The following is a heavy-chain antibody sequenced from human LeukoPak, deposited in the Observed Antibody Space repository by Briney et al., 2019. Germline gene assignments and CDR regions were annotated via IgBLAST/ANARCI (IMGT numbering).Heavy chain of an antibody. CDR3: ARFQRGATVTTSGRVLSDY. Sequence: PGGSLRLSCAASGFTFSDYYMSWIRQAPGKGLEWVSYISNGGSTIYYADSVKGRFTISRDNAKNSLYLQMNSLRAEDTAVYYCARFQRGATVTTSGRVLSDYWGQGTLVTVSS. CDR1: GFTFSDYY. V-gene: IGHV3-11*04. J-gene: IGHJ4*02. CDR2: ISNGGSTI. D-gene: IGHD4-17*01.